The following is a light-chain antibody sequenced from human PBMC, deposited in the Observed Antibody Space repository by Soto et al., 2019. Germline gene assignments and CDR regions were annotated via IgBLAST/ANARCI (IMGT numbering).Light chain of an antibody. Sequence: DIQITQSPSTLSASVGDRVTLTWRASQTISSWLAWYQQKPGEAPNPLVDESSRLQRGVPSRFSGSGSGTEFTLTITSLQPDDFATYYCQHYNNWPPITFGQGTRLAIK. CDR3: QHYNNWPPIT. CDR2: ESS. V-gene: IGKV1-5*03. J-gene: IGKJ5*01. CDR1: QTISSW.